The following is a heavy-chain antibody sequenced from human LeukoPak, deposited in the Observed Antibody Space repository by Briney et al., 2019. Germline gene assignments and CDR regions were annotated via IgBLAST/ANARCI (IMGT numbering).Heavy chain of an antibody. CDR2: FHHSGTS. V-gene: IGHV4-59*04. CDR3: ACSAQYSYYYYMDV. Sequence: SETLSLTCTVSGGSISSYYWTWIRQSPGKGLEWIGFFHHSGTSYYNPSLKSRVTISVDTPKNQLSLKVNSVTAADTAEYYCACSAQYSYYYYMDVWGKGTTVTVSS. J-gene: IGHJ6*03. D-gene: IGHD2/OR15-2a*01. CDR1: GGSISSYY.